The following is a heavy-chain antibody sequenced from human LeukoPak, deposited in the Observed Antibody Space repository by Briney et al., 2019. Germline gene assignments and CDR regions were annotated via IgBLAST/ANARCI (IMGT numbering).Heavy chain of an antibody. Sequence: GGSLRLSCAASGFIFSSYWMSWARQAPGKGLEWVANIKQDGSEKYYVDSVKGRFTISRDNAKNSLYLQMNSLRAEDTAVYYCARVFNWNSRGGHYFDYWGQGTLVTVSS. CDR1: GFIFSSYW. J-gene: IGHJ4*02. CDR2: IKQDGSEK. V-gene: IGHV3-7*01. CDR3: ARVFNWNSRGGHYFDY. D-gene: IGHD1-7*01.